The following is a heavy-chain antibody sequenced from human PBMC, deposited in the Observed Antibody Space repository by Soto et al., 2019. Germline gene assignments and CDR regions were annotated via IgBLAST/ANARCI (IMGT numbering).Heavy chain of an antibody. CDR1: GFTFSSYS. J-gene: IGHJ3*02. Sequence: EVQLVESGGGLVKPGGSLRLSCAASGFTFSSYSMNWVRQAPGKGLEWVSSIISSSSYIYYADSVKGRFTISRDNDENSMYLQMNSLRAEETAVYYCAREDFSGYEAFDIWGQGTMVTVSS. D-gene: IGHD5-12*01. CDR2: IISSSSYI. V-gene: IGHV3-21*01. CDR3: AREDFSGYEAFDI.